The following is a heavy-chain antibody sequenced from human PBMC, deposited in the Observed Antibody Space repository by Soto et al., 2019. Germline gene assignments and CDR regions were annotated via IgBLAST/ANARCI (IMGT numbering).Heavy chain of an antibody. CDR2: IYYTGNT. D-gene: IGHD5-18*01. CDR1: GGSISSGDYY. CDR3: ARALGYTSGARYFVY. Sequence: LSLTCTVSGGSISSGDYYWSWIRQHPGKGLEWIGYIYYTGNTYYNPSLKSRVTKSLDTPKNQFTLRLTSVTAADTAVYYCARALGYTSGARYFVYWGEGTPITVSS. J-gene: IGHJ4*02. V-gene: IGHV4-31*03.